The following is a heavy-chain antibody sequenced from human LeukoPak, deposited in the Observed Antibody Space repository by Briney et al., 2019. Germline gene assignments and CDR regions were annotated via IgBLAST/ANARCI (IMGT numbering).Heavy chain of an antibody. CDR3: AKDLLAFWENTMVRGVIITFSGLDP. CDR2: ISYDGSNK. CDR1: GFTFSGYG. V-gene: IGHV3-30*18. D-gene: IGHD3-10*01. J-gene: IGHJ5*02. Sequence: GGSLRLSCAASGFTFSGYGMHWVRQAPGKGLEWVAVISYDGSNKYYADSVKGRFTISRDNSKNTLYLQMNSLRAEDTAVYYCAKDLLAFWENTMVRGVIITFSGLDPWGQGTLVTVSS.